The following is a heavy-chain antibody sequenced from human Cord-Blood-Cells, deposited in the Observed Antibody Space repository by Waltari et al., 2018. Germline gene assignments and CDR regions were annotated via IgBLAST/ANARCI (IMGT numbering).Heavy chain of an antibody. V-gene: IGHV4-34*01. CDR2: INHSGST. CDR3: ARRQGELSLYQAYWYFDL. D-gene: IGHD3-16*02. CDR1: GGSFSGYY. J-gene: IGHJ2*01. Sequence: QVQLQQWGAGLLKPSETLSLTCAVHGGSFSGYYWSWIRHRPGKGLEWIGEINHSGSTNYNPSLKSRVTISVDTSKNQFSLKLSSVTAADTAVYYCARRQGELSLYQAYWYFDLWGRGTLVTVSS.